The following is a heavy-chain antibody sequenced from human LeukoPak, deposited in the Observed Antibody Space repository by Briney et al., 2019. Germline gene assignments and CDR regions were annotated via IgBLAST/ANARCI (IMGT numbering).Heavy chain of an antibody. D-gene: IGHD5-18*01. J-gene: IGHJ4*02. CDR3: ARVGHTAMVTAHDY. CDR2: ISAYNGNT. CDR1: GGTFTSYG. V-gene: IGHV1-18*01. Sequence: GASVKVSCKASGGTFTSYGISWVRQAPGQGLEWMGWISAYNGNTNYAQKLQGRVTMTTDTSTSTAYMELRSLRSDDTAVYYCARVGHTAMVTAHDYWGQGTLVTVSS.